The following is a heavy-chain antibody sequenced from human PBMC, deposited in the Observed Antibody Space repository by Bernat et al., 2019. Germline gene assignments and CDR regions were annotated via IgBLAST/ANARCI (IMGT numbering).Heavy chain of an antibody. J-gene: IGHJ4*02. V-gene: IGHV3-30*18. D-gene: IGHD6-13*01. Sequence: QVQLVESGGGVVQPGRSLRLSCAASGFTFSSYGMHWVRQAPGKGLEWVAVISYDGSNKYYVDSVKGRFTISRDNSKNTLYLQMNSLRAEDTAVYYCAKDHRAAAAGFDYWGQGTLVTVSS. CDR1: GFTFSSYG. CDR3: AKDHRAAAAGFDY. CDR2: ISYDGSNK.